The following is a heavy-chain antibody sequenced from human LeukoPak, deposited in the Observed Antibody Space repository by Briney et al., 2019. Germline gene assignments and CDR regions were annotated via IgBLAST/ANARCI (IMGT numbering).Heavy chain of an antibody. CDR3: ARGGPSYSSGWGRNFDY. D-gene: IGHD6-19*01. V-gene: IGHV3-48*01. Sequence: GGSLRLSCVGSEFTFIRYSMNWVRQAPGKGLEWISYISTSSSSIYYADSVKGRFTISIDNAKNSLYLQMNSLRAEDTAIYYCARGGPSYSSGWGRNFDYWGQGTLVTVSS. J-gene: IGHJ4*02. CDR1: EFTFIRYS. CDR2: ISTSSSSI.